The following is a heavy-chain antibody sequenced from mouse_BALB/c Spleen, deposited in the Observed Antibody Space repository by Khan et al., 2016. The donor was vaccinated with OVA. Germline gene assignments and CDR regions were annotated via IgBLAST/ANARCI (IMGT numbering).Heavy chain of an antibody. J-gene: IGHJ3*01. CDR2: IDPFSGGT. CDR1: GYSFTTYY. V-gene: IGHV1S135*01. Sequence: VQLQQPGPELMKPGTSVKISCKASGYSFTTYYIHWVIQTHGKSLEWIGYIDPFSGGTTYNQKFKGKATLTVDKSSSTAYIHLSNLTSEDTAVYYCTRHGYVAWFTYWGQGTLVTVSA. CDR3: TRHGYVAWFTY. D-gene: IGHD2-2*01.